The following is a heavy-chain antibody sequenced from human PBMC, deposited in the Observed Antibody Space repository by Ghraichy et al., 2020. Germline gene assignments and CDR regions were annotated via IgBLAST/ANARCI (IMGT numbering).Heavy chain of an antibody. Sequence: SETLPLTCAVYGGSLRGYTWSWIRQPPGEGLEWIGEINDSGSINYNPSLKSRVTISEDLSKNQFSLKLSSVTAADTAVYFCTRGKGIAIWGQGTMVSVSS. CDR3: TRGKGIAI. CDR2: INDSGSI. J-gene: IGHJ3*02. D-gene: IGHD6-13*01. CDR1: GGSLRGYT. V-gene: IGHV4-34*01.